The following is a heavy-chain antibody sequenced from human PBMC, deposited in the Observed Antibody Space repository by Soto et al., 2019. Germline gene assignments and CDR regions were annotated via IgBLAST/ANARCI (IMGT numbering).Heavy chain of an antibody. CDR3: ARVLAGYCGGDGCGMDV. CDR2: IYYSGST. V-gene: IGHV4-31*03. CDR1: GGSISSGGYY. Sequence: QVQLQESGPGLVKPSQTLSLTCTVSGGSISSGGYYWSWIRQHPGKGLEWIGYIYYSGSTYYNPSLKSRVTISVDTSKNQFSLKLSAVTAADTAVYYCARVLAGYCGGDGCGMDVWGQGTTVTVSS. J-gene: IGHJ6*02. D-gene: IGHD2-21*02.